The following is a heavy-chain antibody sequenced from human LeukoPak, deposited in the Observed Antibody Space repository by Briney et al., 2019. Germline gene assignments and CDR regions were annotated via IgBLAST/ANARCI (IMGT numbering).Heavy chain of an antibody. Sequence: SETLSLTXAVYGGSFSGYYWSWIRQPPGKGMEWIGEINHSGSTNYNPSLKSRVTISVDTSKNQFSLKLSSVTAADTAVYYCARGTPPSAINDYWGQGTLVTVSS. CDR1: GGSFSGYY. J-gene: IGHJ4*02. CDR3: ARGTPPSAINDY. V-gene: IGHV4-34*01. CDR2: INHSGST.